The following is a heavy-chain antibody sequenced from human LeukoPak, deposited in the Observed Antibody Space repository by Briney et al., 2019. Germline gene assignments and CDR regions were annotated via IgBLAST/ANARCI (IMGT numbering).Heavy chain of an antibody. V-gene: IGHV1-69*05. J-gene: IGHJ4*02. CDR1: GDTFSSYA. D-gene: IGHD4-17*01. CDR3: AGDRDDYGDYLYYFDY. CDR2: IIPIFGTA. Sequence: SVKVSCKASGDTFSSYAISWVRQAPGQGLEWMGRIIPIFGTANYAQKFQGRVTITTDESTSTAYMELSSLRSEDTAVYYCAGDRDDYGDYLYYFDYWGQGTLVTVSS.